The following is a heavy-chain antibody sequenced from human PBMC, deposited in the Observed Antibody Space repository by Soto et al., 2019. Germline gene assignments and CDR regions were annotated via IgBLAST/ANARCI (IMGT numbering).Heavy chain of an antibody. D-gene: IGHD2-15*01. Sequence: EVQLLESGGGLVQPGGSLRLSCAASGFTFSSYAMSWVRQAPGKGLEWVSAISGSGGSTYYADSVKGRFTISRDNSKNTLYLQMNSLRAEDTAVYYCAKDEDCSGGSCYGNWFDPWGQGTLVTVSS. J-gene: IGHJ5*02. CDR1: GFTFSSYA. CDR2: ISGSGGST. CDR3: AKDEDCSGGSCYGNWFDP. V-gene: IGHV3-23*01.